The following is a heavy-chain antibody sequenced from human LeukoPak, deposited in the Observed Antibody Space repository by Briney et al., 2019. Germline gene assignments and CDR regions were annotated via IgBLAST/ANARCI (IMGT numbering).Heavy chain of an antibody. Sequence: SQTLSLTCAVSGDSVSSNSAAWNWIRQSPSRGLEWLGRTYYRSKWYNDYAVSVKSRITINPDTSKNQFSLQPNSVTPEDTAVYYCARDHTSSGWDNWFDPWGQGTLVTVSS. D-gene: IGHD6-19*01. CDR3: ARDHTSSGWDNWFDP. V-gene: IGHV6-1*01. J-gene: IGHJ5*02. CDR2: TYYRSKWYN. CDR1: GDSVSSNSAA.